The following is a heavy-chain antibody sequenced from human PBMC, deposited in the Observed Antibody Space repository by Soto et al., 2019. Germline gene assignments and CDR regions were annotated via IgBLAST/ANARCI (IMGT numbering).Heavy chain of an antibody. V-gene: IGHV4-34*01. Sequence: QVHLQQWGAGLLKPSETLSLTCAVYGGSFSGYFWNWVRQPPGKGLEWIGEINHSGSTKYNPSLKSRVTLSVDTSMNQFSLRVFSVSAADTAVYYCARDLSGYYYGMDVWGQGTTVTVS. CDR2: INHSGST. CDR3: ARDLSGYYYGMDV. CDR1: GGSFSGYF. J-gene: IGHJ6*02.